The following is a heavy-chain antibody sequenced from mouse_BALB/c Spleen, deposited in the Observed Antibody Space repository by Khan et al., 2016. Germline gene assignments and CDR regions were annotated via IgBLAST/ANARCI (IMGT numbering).Heavy chain of an antibody. J-gene: IGHJ2*01. Sequence: QVRLQQPGAELVKPGTSVRMSCTASGYTFTSYCINWVRQRPGQGLEWIGDIYSGRGITNYNEKFKTKATLTLDTSSTTAYMQLSSLTSEDSAVYYCSRGGGYYPFFDYWSQGTTLTVSS. CDR3: SRGGGYYPFFDY. D-gene: IGHD2-3*01. V-gene: IGHV1-55*01. CDR2: IYSGRGIT. CDR1: GYTFTSYC.